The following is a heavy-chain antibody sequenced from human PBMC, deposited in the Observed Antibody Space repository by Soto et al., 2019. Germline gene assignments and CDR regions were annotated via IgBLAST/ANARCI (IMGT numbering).Heavy chain of an antibody. Sequence: ASVKVSCKASGYTFTSYGISWVRQAPGQGLEWMGWISAYNGNTNYAQKLQGRVTMTTDTSTSTAYMELRSLRSDDTAVYYCAIYYYDSSGYYENFDYWGQGTLVTVSS. V-gene: IGHV1-18*01. CDR3: AIYYYDSSGYYENFDY. D-gene: IGHD3-22*01. CDR2: ISAYNGNT. J-gene: IGHJ4*02. CDR1: GYTFTSYG.